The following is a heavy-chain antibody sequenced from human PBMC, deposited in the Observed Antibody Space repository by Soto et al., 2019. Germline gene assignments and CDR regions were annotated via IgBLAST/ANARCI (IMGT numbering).Heavy chain of an antibody. V-gene: IGHV3-11*01. CDR3: AKDDFRIRGYFDY. J-gene: IGHJ4*02. CDR1: GFTFSDYY. Sequence: GGSLRLSCAASGFTFSDYYMSWIRQAPGKGLEWVSYISSSGSTIYYSDSVKGRFTISRDNAKNSLYLQMNSLRAEDTAVYYCAKDDFRIRGYFDYWGQGTLVTVSS. D-gene: IGHD1-20*01. CDR2: ISSSGSTI.